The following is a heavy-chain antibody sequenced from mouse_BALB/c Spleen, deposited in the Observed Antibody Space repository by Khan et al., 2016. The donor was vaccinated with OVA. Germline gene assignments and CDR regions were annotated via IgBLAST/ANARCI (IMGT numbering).Heavy chain of an antibody. D-gene: IGHD1-1*01. V-gene: IGHV14-3*02. CDR3: ARSTTVVDPFDY. CDR1: GFNIKDTY. J-gene: IGHJ2*01. Sequence: VQLQQSGAELVKPGASVKLSCTASGFNIKDTYMHWVKQRPEQGLEWIGRIDPANGNTKYDPKFQGKATITADTSSNTAYLQLSSLTSEDTAVYYCARSTTVVDPFDYWGQGTTLTVSS. CDR2: IDPANGNT.